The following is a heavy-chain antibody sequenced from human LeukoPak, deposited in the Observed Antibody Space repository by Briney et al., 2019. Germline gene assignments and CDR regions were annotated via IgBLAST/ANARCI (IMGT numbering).Heavy chain of an antibody. CDR1: VGSISSSSYY. J-gene: IGHJ3*02. CDR3: VRHIIGIAAALDAFDI. V-gene: IGHV4-39*01. Sequence: SETLSLTCTVSVGSISSSSYYWGWIRQPPGKGLEWIGSIYYSGSTYYNPSLKSRVTISVDTSKNQFSLKLSSVTAADTAVYYCVRHIIGIAAALDAFDIWGQGTMVTVSS. CDR2: IYYSGST. D-gene: IGHD6-13*01.